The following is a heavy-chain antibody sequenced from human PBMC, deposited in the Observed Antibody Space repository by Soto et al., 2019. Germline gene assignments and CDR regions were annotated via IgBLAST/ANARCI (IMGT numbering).Heavy chain of an antibody. Sequence: GGSLRLSCAASGFTFSSYAMSWVRQAPGKGLEWVSAISGSGGSTYYADSVKGRFTISRDNSKNTLYLQMNSLRAEDTAVYYCAKDQGRYYGSPTPGDAFDIWGQGTMVTVSS. CDR2: ISGSGGST. D-gene: IGHD3-10*01. V-gene: IGHV3-23*01. J-gene: IGHJ3*02. CDR1: GFTFSSYA. CDR3: AKDQGRYYGSPTPGDAFDI.